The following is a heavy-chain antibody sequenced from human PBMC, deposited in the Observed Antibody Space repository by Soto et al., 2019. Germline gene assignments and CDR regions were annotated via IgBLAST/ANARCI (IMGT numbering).Heavy chain of an antibody. Sequence: QVQLVQSGAEVKKPGSSVKVSCSASGGTFNNYVINWVRQAPGQGLEWMAGISPIFGTANYAQKFQGRVTIPEDKSTSTAYMELNSLRSEDTAVYYCEGRCDGTNCLRHFDYWGQGTLVTVSS. D-gene: IGHD2-2*01. CDR2: ISPIFGTA. V-gene: IGHV1-69*06. J-gene: IGHJ4*02. CDR1: GGTFNNYV. CDR3: EGRCDGTNCLRHFDY.